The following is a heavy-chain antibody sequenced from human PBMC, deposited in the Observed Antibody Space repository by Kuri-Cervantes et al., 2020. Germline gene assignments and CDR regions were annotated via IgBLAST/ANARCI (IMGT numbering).Heavy chain of an antibody. Sequence: SETLSLTCTVSSGSIRDRRYYWGWIRQTPGMALEWIGSVYHSGSTYYNPSLKSRVTISADTSKNQFFLNLISVTASDTALYYCARLGPPSNYYDSSGYPYWGQGTLVTVSS. CDR3: ARLGPPSNYYDSSGYPY. D-gene: IGHD3-22*01. V-gene: IGHV4-39*01. J-gene: IGHJ4*02. CDR1: SGSIRDRRYY. CDR2: VYHSGST.